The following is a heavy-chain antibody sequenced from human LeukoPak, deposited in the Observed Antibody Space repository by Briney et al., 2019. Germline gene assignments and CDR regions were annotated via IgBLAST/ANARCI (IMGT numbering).Heavy chain of an antibody. CDR2: IYYTGST. CDR1: GGSISSYY. CDR3: ARAFSSGWYPYSIGGLWFDY. V-gene: IGHV4-59*01. D-gene: IGHD6-19*01. J-gene: IGHJ4*02. Sequence: SETLSLTCTVSGGSISSYYWSWIRQPPGKGLEWIGNIYYTGSTNYNPSLKSRVTISVDTSKNQFSLKLSPVTAADTAVYYCARAFSSGWYPYSIGGLWFDYWGQGTLVTVSS.